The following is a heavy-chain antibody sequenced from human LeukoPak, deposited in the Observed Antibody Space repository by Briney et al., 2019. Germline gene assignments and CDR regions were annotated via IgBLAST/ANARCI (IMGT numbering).Heavy chain of an antibody. V-gene: IGHV3-23*01. D-gene: IGHD2-21*01. CDR3: AKDFRIGYSAHFDY. CDR1: GFTFRSHA. Sequence: GGSLRLSCVGSGFTFRSHAMSWVRQAPEKGLEFVSGIYENGGTTYYADSVKGRFSISRDNSKNTLYLQMDSLRGEDTAVYFCAKDFRIGYSAHFDYWGQGALVTVSS. CDR2: IYENGGTT. J-gene: IGHJ4*02.